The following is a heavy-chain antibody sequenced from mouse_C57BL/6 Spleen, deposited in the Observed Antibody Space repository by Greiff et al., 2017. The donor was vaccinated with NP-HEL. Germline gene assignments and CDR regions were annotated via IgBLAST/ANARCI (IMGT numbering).Heavy chain of an antibody. CDR2: ILPGSGST. Sequence: QVQLQQSGAELMKPGASVKLSCKATGYTFTGYWIEWVKQRPGHGLEWIGEILPGSGSTNYNAKFKGKATFTADTSSNTAYMQLSSLTTEDSAIYYCARWSTTVVAPYGYWGQGTTLTVSS. CDR3: ARWSTTVVAPYGY. J-gene: IGHJ2*01. V-gene: IGHV1-9*01. CDR1: GYTFTGYW. D-gene: IGHD1-1*01.